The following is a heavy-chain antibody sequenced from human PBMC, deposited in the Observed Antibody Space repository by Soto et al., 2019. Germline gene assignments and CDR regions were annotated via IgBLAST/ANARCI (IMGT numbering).Heavy chain of an antibody. J-gene: IGHJ6*02. V-gene: IGHV4-39*02. CDR1: GGSVSSGTYY. Sequence: QLQLQESGPGLVKPSETLSLTCTVSGGSVSSGTYYWGWIRQPPGKGLEWIGSIDYSVTTYYNPSLKSQVTISVDTSKNHFSLKLTSVTAADTAVYYCARLDSGFGATMDVWGQGTTVTVSS. D-gene: IGHD3-10*01. CDR3: ARLDSGFGATMDV. CDR2: IDYSVTT.